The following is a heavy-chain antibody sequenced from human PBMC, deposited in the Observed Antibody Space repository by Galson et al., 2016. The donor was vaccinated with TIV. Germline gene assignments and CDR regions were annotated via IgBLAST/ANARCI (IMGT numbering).Heavy chain of an antibody. CDR2: IGPSNGQT. CDR1: GYTFTKYG. D-gene: IGHD2-21*01. CDR3: ARSSGLIYCDGDTCSGYYFDY. Sequence: SAKVSCKASGYTFTKYGISWVRQARGQGLEWMGWIGPSNGQTEYAQKFQGRVTMTTDTDTSTGYMELRRLGSYDTALYYCARSSGLIYCDGDTCSGYYFDYWGQGILVTVSS. J-gene: IGHJ4*02. V-gene: IGHV1-18*01.